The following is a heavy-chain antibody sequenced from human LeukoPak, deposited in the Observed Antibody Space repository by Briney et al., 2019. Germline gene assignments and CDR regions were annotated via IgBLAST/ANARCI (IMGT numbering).Heavy chain of an antibody. CDR2: INHSGST. J-gene: IGHJ5*02. D-gene: IGHD1-1*01. V-gene: IGHV4-34*01. CDR1: GGSFSGCY. CDR3: ASQQQLVLLDWFDP. Sequence: SETLSLTCAVYGGSFSGCYWSWIRQPPGKGLEWIGEINHSGSTDYNPSLKSRVTISVDTSKNQFSLKLRSVTAADTAVYFCASQQQLVLLDWFDPWGQGTLVTVSS.